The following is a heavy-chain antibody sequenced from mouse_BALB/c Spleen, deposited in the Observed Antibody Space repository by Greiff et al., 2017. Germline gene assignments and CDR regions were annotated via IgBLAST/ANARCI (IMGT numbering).Heavy chain of an antibody. D-gene: IGHD1-1*01. CDR1: GYTFSSYW. CDR3: ARMDNYYGSRNYFDY. V-gene: IGHV1-9*01. J-gene: IGHJ2*01. CDR2: ILPGSGST. Sequence: QVQLQQSGAELMKPGASVKISCKATGYTFSSYWIEWVKQRPGHGLEWIGEILPGSGSTNYNEKFKGKATFTADTSSNTAYMQLSSLTSEDSAVYYCARMDNYYGSRNYFDYWGQGTTLTVSS.